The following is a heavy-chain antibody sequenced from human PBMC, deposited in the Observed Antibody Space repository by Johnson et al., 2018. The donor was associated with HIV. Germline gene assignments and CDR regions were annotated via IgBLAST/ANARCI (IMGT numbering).Heavy chain of an antibody. V-gene: IGHV3-30*07. D-gene: IGHD3-3*01. CDR2: ISYDGSNK. CDR1: GFTFRSYA. Sequence: QVQLVESGGGVVQPGRSLRLSCAASGFTFRSYALHWVRQAPGTGLEWVAVISYDGSNKYYADSVKGRFTISRDNSKNTLYLQMNSLRAEDTAVYYCARFDSGWEWQGLDIWGQGTMVTVSS. CDR3: ARFDSGWEWQGLDI. J-gene: IGHJ3*02.